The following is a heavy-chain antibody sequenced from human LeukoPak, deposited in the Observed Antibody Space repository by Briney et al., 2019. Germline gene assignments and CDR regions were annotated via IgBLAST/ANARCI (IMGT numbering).Heavy chain of an antibody. J-gene: IGHJ4*02. D-gene: IGHD3-10*01. Sequence: SVKVSCKASGGTFSSYAISWVRQAPGQGLEWMGRIIPILGIANYAQKFQGRVTITADKSTSTAYMELRSLRSDDTAVYYCARDWRYGSGSYFGENDYWGQGTLVTVSS. CDR3: ARDWRYGSGSYFGENDY. CDR2: IIPILGIA. V-gene: IGHV1-69*04. CDR1: GGTFSSYA.